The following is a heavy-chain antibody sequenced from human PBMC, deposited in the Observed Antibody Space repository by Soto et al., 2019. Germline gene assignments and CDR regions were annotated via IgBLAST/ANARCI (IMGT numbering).Heavy chain of an antibody. CDR3: AKGLFLTMIVVNLPGDY. CDR1: GFTFSSYA. CDR2: ISGSGGST. J-gene: IGHJ4*02. V-gene: IGHV3-23*01. Sequence: PGGSLRLSCAASGFTFSSYAMSWVRQAPGKGLEWVSAISGSGGSTYYADSVKGRFTISRDNSKNTLYLQMNSLRAEDTAVYYCAKGLFLTMIVVNLPGDYWGQGTLVTVSS. D-gene: IGHD3-22*01.